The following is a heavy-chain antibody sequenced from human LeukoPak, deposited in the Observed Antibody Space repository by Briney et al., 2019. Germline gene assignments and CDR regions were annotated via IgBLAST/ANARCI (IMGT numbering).Heavy chain of an antibody. V-gene: IGHV1-8*03. D-gene: IGHD4-17*01. J-gene: IGHJ3*01. Sequence: ASVKVSCKTSGYTFTDYDVHWVRQAPGQGLEWTGWINPNSATTNYAQRLQGRVTFTRDTSLSVAYMELSSLTSADAAVYFCARGDFGETNTAFDVWGQGTLVAVSS. CDR1: GYTFTDYD. CDR2: INPNSATT. CDR3: ARGDFGETNTAFDV.